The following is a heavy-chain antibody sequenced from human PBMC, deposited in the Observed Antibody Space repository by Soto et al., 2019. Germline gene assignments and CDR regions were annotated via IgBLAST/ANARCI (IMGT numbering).Heavy chain of an antibody. D-gene: IGHD3-10*01. CDR2: ISSSGTYI. CDR1: GFTFSSYG. Sequence: GGSLRLSCAASGFTFSSYGMNWVRQAPGKGLEWVSFISSSGTYIYYADSVKGRFTISRDNAKNSLFLQMNSLRAEDTAVYYFAGSPVAGALSHQFGLRGQGTLVTVYS. CDR3: AGSPVAGALSHQFGL. V-gene: IGHV3-21*01. J-gene: IGHJ4*02.